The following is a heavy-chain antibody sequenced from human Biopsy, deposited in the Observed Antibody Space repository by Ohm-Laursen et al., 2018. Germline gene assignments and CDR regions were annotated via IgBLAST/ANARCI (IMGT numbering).Heavy chain of an antibody. V-gene: IGHV4-59*01. Sequence: SETLSLTWPVSDDSISAYYWSWIRQPPGQGLQWIGYIYYTGNTDYNPSLQSRVTISVDTSKNHFSLRLRSMTPADTAMYYCARDRGYYSDRTVPGYFDLWGRGTLVTVSS. CDR3: ARDRGYYSDRTVPGYFDL. CDR2: IYYTGNT. J-gene: IGHJ2*01. CDR1: DDSISAYY. D-gene: IGHD3-22*01.